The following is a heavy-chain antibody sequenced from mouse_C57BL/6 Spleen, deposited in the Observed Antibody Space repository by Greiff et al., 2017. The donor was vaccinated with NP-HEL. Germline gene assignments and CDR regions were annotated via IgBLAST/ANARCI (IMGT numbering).Heavy chain of an antibody. CDR2: IHPNSGST. D-gene: IGHD1-1*01. CDR1: GYTFTSYW. J-gene: IGHJ3*01. Sequence: QVQLQQSGAELVKPGASVKLSCKASGYTFTSYWMHWVKQRPGQGLEWIGMIHPNSGSTNYNEKFKGKATLTVDKSSSTAYMQLSSLTSEAAAVYYCARNGPWFAYWGQGTLVTVSA. V-gene: IGHV1-64*01. CDR3: ARNGPWFAY.